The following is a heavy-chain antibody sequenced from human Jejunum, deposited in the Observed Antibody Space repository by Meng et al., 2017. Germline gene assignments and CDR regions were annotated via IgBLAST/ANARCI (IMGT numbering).Heavy chain of an antibody. D-gene: IGHD3-3*01. Sequence: GGSLRLSCAASGFTFSTYAMTWVRQAPGKGLEWVAAISAGGSSRYHADSVIGRFTISRDSSKNTLYLQMNSLRAEDTAVYYCAKSGGAGDYDFWNGDHFWFDNWGRGAPVTVSS. J-gene: IGHJ4*02. CDR1: GFTFSTYA. V-gene: IGHV3-23*01. CDR3: AKSGGAGDYDFWNGDHFWFDN. CDR2: ISAGGSSR.